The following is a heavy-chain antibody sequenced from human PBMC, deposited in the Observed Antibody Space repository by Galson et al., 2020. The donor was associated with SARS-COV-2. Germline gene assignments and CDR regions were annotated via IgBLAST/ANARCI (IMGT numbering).Heavy chain of an antibody. D-gene: IGHD6-19*01. CDR1: GITFSSSW. CDR2: INSDGSST. Sequence: TGGSLRLSCEASGITFSSSWMHWVRQAPGKGLVWVSRINSDGSSTRYADSVKGRFTISRDNAKNTLYLQMNSLRAEDTAVYYCARVGTRSGWKYYFDYWGQGTLVTVSS. J-gene: IGHJ4*02. CDR3: ARVGTRSGWKYYFDY. V-gene: IGHV3-74*01.